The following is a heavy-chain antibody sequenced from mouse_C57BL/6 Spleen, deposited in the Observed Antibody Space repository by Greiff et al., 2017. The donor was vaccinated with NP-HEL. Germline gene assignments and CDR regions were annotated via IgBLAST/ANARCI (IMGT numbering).Heavy chain of an antibody. Sequence: DVKLQESGAELVKPGASVKLSCTASGFNITDYYMHWVKQRTEQGLEWIGRIDPEDGETKYAPKFPGKATITADTSSNTAYLQLSSLTSEDTAVYYCARRGNWDGYFDVWGTGTTVTVSS. V-gene: IGHV14-2*01. CDR3: ARRGNWDGYFDV. D-gene: IGHD4-1*01. J-gene: IGHJ1*03. CDR2: IDPEDGET. CDR1: GFNITDYY.